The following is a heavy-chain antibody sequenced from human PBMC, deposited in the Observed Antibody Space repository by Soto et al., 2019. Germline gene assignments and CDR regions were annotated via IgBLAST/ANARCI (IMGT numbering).Heavy chain of an antibody. Sequence: GSLSLSWSASGVTFSGYAGNWVRETQGKGLEWVSSISSTGCSTYYADSVKGRFTISRDNAKNSLFLQMNSLRAEDTAGYYCARTTRNSDFWSGHYYYYGMDVWGQGTTVTVSS. V-gene: IGHV3-48*03. J-gene: IGHJ6*02. D-gene: IGHD3-3*01. CDR3: ARTTRNSDFWSGHYYYYGMDV. CDR1: GVTFSGYA. CDR2: ISSTGCST.